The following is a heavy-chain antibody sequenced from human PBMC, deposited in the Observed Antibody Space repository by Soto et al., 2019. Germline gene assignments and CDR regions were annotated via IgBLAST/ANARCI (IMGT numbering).Heavy chain of an antibody. CDR3: AKGVSQYTPLALFDY. CDR1: GFTFSSYA. J-gene: IGHJ4*02. CDR2: ISGSDGRT. V-gene: IGHV3-23*01. Sequence: PGGSLRLSCAASGFTFSSYAMSWVRQAPGKGLEWVSTISGSDGRTYSTDSVKGRFTISRDNSRNTAYLQMNSLRVEDTAVYYCAKGVSQYTPLALFDYCVRGTLVTVSS. D-gene: IGHD5-18*01.